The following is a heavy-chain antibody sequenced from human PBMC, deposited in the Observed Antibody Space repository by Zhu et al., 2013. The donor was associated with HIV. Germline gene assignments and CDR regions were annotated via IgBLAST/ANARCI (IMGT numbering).Heavy chain of an antibody. Sequence: QVQLVQSGAEVKKPGASVKVSCKASGYTFTSYGISWVRQAPGQGLEWMGWISAYNGNTNYAQKLQGRVTMTTDTSTSTAYMELRSLRSDDTAVYYCARYGGSGSYLQPPGLNWYFDLWGRGTLVTVSS. CDR3: ARYGGSGSYLQPPGLNWYFDL. CDR1: GYTFTSYG. V-gene: IGHV1-18*04. J-gene: IGHJ2*01. D-gene: IGHD3-10*01. CDR2: ISAYNGNT.